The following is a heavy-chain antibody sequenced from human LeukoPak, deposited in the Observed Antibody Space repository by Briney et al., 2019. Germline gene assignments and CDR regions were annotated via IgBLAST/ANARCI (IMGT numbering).Heavy chain of an antibody. CDR1: GGSISSYY. J-gene: IGHJ4*02. CDR3: ARICRDGYNWDYFDY. V-gene: IGHV4-59*01. Sequence: PSETLSLTCTVSGGSISSYYWSWIRPPPGKGLEWIGYIYYSGSTNYTPSLKSRVTISVDTSKNQFSLKLSSVTAADAAVYYCARICRDGYNWDYFDYWGQGTLVTVSS. D-gene: IGHD5-24*01. CDR2: IYYSGST.